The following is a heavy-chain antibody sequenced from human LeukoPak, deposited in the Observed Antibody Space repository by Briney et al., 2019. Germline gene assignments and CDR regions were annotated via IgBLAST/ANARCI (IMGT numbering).Heavy chain of an antibody. CDR3: ARLGSCSSTSCRRGIDY. J-gene: IGHJ4*02. CDR2: INHSGST. V-gene: IGHV4-34*01. D-gene: IGHD2-2*01. CDR1: GGSFSGYY. Sequence: SETLSLTCAVYGGSFSGYYWSWIRQPPGKGLEWIGEINHSGSTNYNPSLKSRVTISVDTSKNQFSLKLSSVTAADTAVYYCARLGSCSSTSCRRGIDYWGQGTLVTVSS.